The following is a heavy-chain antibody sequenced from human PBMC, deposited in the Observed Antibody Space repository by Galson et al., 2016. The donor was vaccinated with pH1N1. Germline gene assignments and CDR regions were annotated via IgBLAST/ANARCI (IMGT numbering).Heavy chain of an antibody. V-gene: IGHV4-61*09. J-gene: IGHJ6*02. CDR2: IYTSGST. CDR1: GDSMTSGFYY. CDR3: ARGRIDSAGSGSYYSNYYYGMAV. Sequence: TLSLTCSVSGDSMTSGFYYWSWIRQPAGKGLEYIGYIYTSGSTNYNPSLKSRLTISVDTSKNQVSLKLSSLTAADTAVYYCARGRIDSAGSGSYYSNYYYGMAVWGQGTTVTVSS. D-gene: IGHD3-10*01.